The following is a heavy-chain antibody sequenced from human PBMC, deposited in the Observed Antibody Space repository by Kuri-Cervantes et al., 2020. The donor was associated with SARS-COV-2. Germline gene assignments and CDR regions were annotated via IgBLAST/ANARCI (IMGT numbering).Heavy chain of an antibody. D-gene: IGHD1-1*01. CDR3: VRDGDHWNDDY. Sequence: GGSLRLSCAASGFTFSSYWLHWVRQAPGKGLVWVSRINSDGSSTSYADSVKGRFTISRDNAKNMLFLQMNSLRAEDTAVYYCVRDGDHWNDDYWGQGTLVTVSS. J-gene: IGHJ4*02. V-gene: IGHV3-74*01. CDR2: INSDGSST. CDR1: GFTFSSYW.